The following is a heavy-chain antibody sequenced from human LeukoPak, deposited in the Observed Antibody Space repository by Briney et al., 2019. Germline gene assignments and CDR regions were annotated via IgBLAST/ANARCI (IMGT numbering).Heavy chain of an antibody. V-gene: IGHV4-38-2*02. J-gene: IGHJ4*02. CDR2: IYHSGST. CDR1: GYSISSGYY. D-gene: IGHD1-1*01. CDR3: ASGNWRYYFDY. Sequence: SETLSLTCTVSGYSISSGYYWGWIRQPPGKGLEWIGSIYHSGSTYYNPSLKSRVTISVDTSKNQFSLRLSSVTAADTAVYYCASGNWRYYFDYWGQGTLVTVSS.